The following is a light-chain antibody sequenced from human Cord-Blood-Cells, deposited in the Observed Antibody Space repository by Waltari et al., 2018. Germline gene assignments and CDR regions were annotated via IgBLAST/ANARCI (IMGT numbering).Light chain of an antibody. CDR3: CSYAGSSTFKVV. CDR1: SSDVVSYNL. CDR2: EVS. J-gene: IGLJ2*01. V-gene: IGLV2-23*02. Sequence: QSALTQPASVSGSPGQSITISCTGTSSDVVSYNLVSWYQQHPGKAPQLMIYEVSQRPSGVSNRFSGSKSGNTASLTISGLQAEDEADYYCCSYAGSSTFKVVFGGGTKLTVL.